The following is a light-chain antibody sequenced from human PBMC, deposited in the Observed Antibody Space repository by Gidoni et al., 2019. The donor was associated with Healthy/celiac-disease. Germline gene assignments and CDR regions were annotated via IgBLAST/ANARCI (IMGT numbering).Light chain of an antibody. J-gene: IGKJ4*01. Sequence: EIVMTQSPATLSVSPGERATLSCRASQSVSSNLAWDQQKPGQAPRLLIYGAFTRATGIPARFSGSGSGTEFTLTISSLQSEDFAVYYCQQYNNWPPLSFXGXTKVEIK. V-gene: IGKV3-15*01. CDR3: QQYNNWPPLS. CDR1: QSVSSN. CDR2: GAF.